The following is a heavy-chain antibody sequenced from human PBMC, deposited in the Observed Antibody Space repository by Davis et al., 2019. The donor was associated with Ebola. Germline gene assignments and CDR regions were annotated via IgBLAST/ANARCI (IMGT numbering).Heavy chain of an antibody. CDR2: ISYDGSNK. J-gene: IGHJ3*02. V-gene: IGHV3-30*04. CDR3: AREMATTNDAFDI. CDR1: GYTFTSYA. D-gene: IGHD5-24*01. Sequence: SCKASGYTFTSYAMHWVRQAPGKGLEWVAVISYDGSNKYYADSVKGRFTISRDNSKNTLYLQKNSLRVEDTAVYYCAREMATTNDAFDIWGQGTMVSVSS.